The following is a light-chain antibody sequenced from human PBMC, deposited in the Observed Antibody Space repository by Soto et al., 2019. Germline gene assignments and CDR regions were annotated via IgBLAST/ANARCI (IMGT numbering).Light chain of an antibody. CDR2: KAS. J-gene: IGKJ1*01. Sequence: DIQMTQSPSTLSGSVGDRVTITCRASQTISSWLALYQQKPGKAPKLLIYKASTLKSGVPSRFSGSGSGTEFTLTISSLQPDEFATYYCQHYNSYSEAFGQGTKVELK. V-gene: IGKV1-5*03. CDR3: QHYNSYSEA. CDR1: QTISSW.